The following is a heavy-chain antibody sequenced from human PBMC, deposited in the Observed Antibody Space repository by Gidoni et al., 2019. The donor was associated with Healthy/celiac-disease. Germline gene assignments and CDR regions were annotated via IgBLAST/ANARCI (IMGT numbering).Heavy chain of an antibody. CDR1: GFTFSSYA. Sequence: EVQLLESGGGLVQPGGSLRLSCAASGFTFSSYAMSWVRQAPGKGLAWVSAISGSGGSTYYADSVKGRFTISRDNSKNTLYLQMNSLRAEDTAVYYCAKDSQLERRGPIFDYWGQGTLVTVSS. J-gene: IGHJ4*02. D-gene: IGHD1-1*01. CDR3: AKDSQLERRGPIFDY. CDR2: ISGSGGST. V-gene: IGHV3-23*01.